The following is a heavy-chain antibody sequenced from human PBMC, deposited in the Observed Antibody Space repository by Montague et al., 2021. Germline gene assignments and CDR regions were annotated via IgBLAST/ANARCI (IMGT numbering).Heavy chain of an antibody. CDR1: GFTFKAYM. J-gene: IGHJ6*02. CDR3: AKDRYGSGVYGMDV. D-gene: IGHD3-10*01. Sequence: SLRLSCAASGFTFKAYMMHWVRQAPGKGLVWVSHISWDGDTTDYVDSVKGRFTISRDNSKNSVYLQLNSLRTEDTALYYCAKDRYGSGVYGMDVWGQGTTVTVSS. CDR2: ISWDGDTT. V-gene: IGHV3-43*01.